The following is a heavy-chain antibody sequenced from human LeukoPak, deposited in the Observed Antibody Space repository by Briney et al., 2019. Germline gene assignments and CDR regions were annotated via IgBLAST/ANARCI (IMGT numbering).Heavy chain of an antibody. J-gene: IGHJ3*01. V-gene: IGHV1-8*01. CDR1: GYTFTSYD. CDR2: MNPNSGNT. Sequence: GASVKVSCKASGYTFTSYDINWVRQATGQGLEWMGWMNPNSGNTGYAQKFQGRVTMTRNTSISTAYMELSSLRSEDTAVYYGARRALGYCSGGSCITSWGQGTMVTVSS. D-gene: IGHD2-15*01. CDR3: ARRALGYCSGGSCITS.